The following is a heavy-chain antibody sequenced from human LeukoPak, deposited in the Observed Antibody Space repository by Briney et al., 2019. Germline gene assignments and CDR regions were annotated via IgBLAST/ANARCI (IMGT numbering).Heavy chain of an antibody. Sequence: SQTLSLTCTVSGGSISSGDYYWRWIRQPPGKGLEWIGYIYYGVSTYYNPSLKSRVTISVDTSKNEFSLKLSSVTAADTAMYYCDRANDSSGYYAFDIWGQGTMVTVSS. CDR3: DRANDSSGYYAFDI. D-gene: IGHD3-22*01. V-gene: IGHV4-30-4*01. J-gene: IGHJ3*02. CDR2: IYYGVST. CDR1: GGSISSGDYY.